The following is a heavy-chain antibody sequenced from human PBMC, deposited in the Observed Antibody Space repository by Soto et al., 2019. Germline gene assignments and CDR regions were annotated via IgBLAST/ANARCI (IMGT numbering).Heavy chain of an antibody. CDR2: IIPIFGTA. V-gene: IGHV1-69*13. Sequence: ASVKVSCKASGGTFSSYAISWVRQAPGQGLEWMGGIIPIFGTANYAQKFQGRVTITADESTSTAYMELSSLRSEDTAVYYCAREGGIAAAGPNLFDPWGQGTLVTVSS. D-gene: IGHD6-13*01. J-gene: IGHJ5*02. CDR3: AREGGIAAAGPNLFDP. CDR1: GGTFSSYA.